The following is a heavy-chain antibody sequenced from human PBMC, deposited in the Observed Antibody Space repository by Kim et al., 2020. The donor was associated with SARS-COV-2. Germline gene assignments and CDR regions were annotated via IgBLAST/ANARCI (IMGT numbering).Heavy chain of an antibody. D-gene: IGHD3-16*02. V-gene: IGHV3-21*01. CDR3: ARDPANHLGELSLYELAYVYFDY. CDR2: ISSSSSYI. CDR1: GFTFSSYS. Sequence: GGSLRLSCAASGFTFSSYSMNWVRQAPGKGLEWVSSISSSSSYIYYADSVKGRFTISRDNAKNSLYLQMNSLRAEDTAVYYCARDPANHLGELSLYELAYVYFDYWGQGTLVTVSS. J-gene: IGHJ4*02.